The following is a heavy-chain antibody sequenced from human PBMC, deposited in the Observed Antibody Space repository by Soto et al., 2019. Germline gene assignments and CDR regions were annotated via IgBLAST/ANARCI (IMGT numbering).Heavy chain of an antibody. D-gene: IGHD5-18*01. V-gene: IGHV4-34*01. Sequence: SETLSLTCAVYGGSFSGYYWSWIRQPPGKGLEWIGEINHSGSTNYNPSLKSRVTISVDTSKNQFSLKLSSVTAADTAVYYCARAFVDTAMVTRYYFDYWGQGTLVTVS. CDR1: GGSFSGYY. CDR3: ARAFVDTAMVTRYYFDY. CDR2: INHSGST. J-gene: IGHJ4*02.